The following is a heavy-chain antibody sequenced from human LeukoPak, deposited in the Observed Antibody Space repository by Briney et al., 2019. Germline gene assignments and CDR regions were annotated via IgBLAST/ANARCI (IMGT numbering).Heavy chain of an antibody. CDR1: GGSISSYY. CDR2: IYTRGST. CDR3: ARGRYCSATTCSGGDAYDI. D-gene: IGHD2-8*02. V-gene: IGHV4-4*07. J-gene: IGHJ3*02. Sequence: SETLSLTCTVSGGSISSYYWSWIRQPPGKGLEWIGRIYTRGSTNYNPSLQSRVSMTVNSSKSQFSLRLTSVTAADTAIYYCARGRYCSATTCSGGDAYDIWGQGTVVTVSS.